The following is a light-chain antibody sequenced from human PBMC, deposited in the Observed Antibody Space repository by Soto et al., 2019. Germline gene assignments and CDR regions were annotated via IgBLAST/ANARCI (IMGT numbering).Light chain of an antibody. CDR3: QQRSNWPPLT. CDR1: QSVGSD. J-gene: IGKJ4*01. Sequence: EIVMTQSPATLSVSPGERATLSCRASQSVGSDLAWYQQKPGQAPRLVIYGASNRATGIPARFSGSGSGTDFTLTISSLEPEDFAVYYCQQRSNWPPLTFGGGTKVDIK. CDR2: GAS. V-gene: IGKV3-11*01.